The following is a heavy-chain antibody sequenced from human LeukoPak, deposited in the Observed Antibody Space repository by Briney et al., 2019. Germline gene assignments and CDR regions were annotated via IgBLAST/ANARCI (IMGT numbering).Heavy chain of an antibody. CDR2: IYYSGST. J-gene: IGHJ6*04. V-gene: IGHV4-59*12. D-gene: IGHD4-17*01. CDR3: ARDTVTDYYYYGMDV. Sequence: SETLSLTCAVSGGSISSYYWSWIRQPPGKGLEWIGYIYYSGSTNYNPSLKSRVTISVDTSKNQFSLKLSSVTAADTAVYYCARDTVTDYYYYGMDVWGKGTTVTVSS. CDR1: GGSISSYY.